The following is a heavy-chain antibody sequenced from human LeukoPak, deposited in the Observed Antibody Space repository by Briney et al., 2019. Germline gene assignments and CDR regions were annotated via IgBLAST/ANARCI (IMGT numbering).Heavy chain of an antibody. CDR1: GFTFSSYW. D-gene: IGHD3-3*01. J-gene: IGHJ5*02. CDR3: ARGVTIFGVVIKFYNWFDP. Sequence: GGSLGLSCAASGFTFSSYWVHWVRQAPGKGLVWVSRINSDGSSTSYADSVKGRFTISRDNAKNTLYLQMNSLRAEDTAVYYCARGVTIFGVVIKFYNWFDPWGQGTLVTVSS. V-gene: IGHV3-74*01. CDR2: INSDGSST.